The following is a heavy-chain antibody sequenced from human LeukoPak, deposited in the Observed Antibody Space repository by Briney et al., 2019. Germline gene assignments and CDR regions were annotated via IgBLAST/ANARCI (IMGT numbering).Heavy chain of an antibody. CDR1: GGSFSGYY. J-gene: IGHJ4*02. D-gene: IGHD3-10*01. CDR2: INHSGST. V-gene: IGHV4-34*01. CDR3: ARGRVGYGSGSYQLFHLDY. Sequence: PSETLSLTCAVYGGSFSGYYWSWIRQPPGKGLEWIGEINHSGSTNYNPSLKSRVAISVDTSKNQFSLKLSSVTAADTAVYYCARGRVGYGSGSYQLFHLDYWGQGTLVTVS.